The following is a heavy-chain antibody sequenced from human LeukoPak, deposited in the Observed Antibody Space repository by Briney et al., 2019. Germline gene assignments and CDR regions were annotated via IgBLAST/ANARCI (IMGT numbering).Heavy chain of an antibody. D-gene: IGHD5/OR15-5a*01. CDR2: ISYSSSYI. V-gene: IGHV3-21*01. CDR3: ASGTASGFSVY. CDR1: GFTFTSYS. J-gene: IGHJ4*02. Sequence: PGGSLRLSCAASGFTFTSYSMNWVRQAPGKGLGWVSSISYSSSYIYYADSAKGRFTISRDNAKNSLYLQMDSLRAEDTAVYYCASGTASGFSVYWGQGTLITVSS.